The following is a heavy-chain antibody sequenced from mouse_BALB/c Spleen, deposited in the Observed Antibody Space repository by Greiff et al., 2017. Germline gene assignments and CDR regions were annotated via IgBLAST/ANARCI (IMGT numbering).Heavy chain of an antibody. CDR3: ARRDGNPLDY. Sequence: QVQLKESGAELAKPGASVKMSCKASGYTFTSYWMHWVKQRPGQGLEWIGYINPSTGYTEYNQKFKDKATLTADKSSSTAYMQLSSLTSEDSAVYYCARRDGNPLDYWGQGTTLTVSS. CDR2: INPSTGYT. J-gene: IGHJ2*01. V-gene: IGHV1-7*01. D-gene: IGHD2-1*01. CDR1: GYTFTSYW.